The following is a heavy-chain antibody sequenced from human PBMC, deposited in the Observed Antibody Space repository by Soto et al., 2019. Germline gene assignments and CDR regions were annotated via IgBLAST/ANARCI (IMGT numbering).Heavy chain of an antibody. V-gene: IGHV4-59*08. CDR3: ARQPGYYDILTGYSTYYFDY. CDR2: IYYRGNT. D-gene: IGHD3-9*01. CDR1: GGSISSYY. J-gene: IGHJ4*02. Sequence: SETLSLTCTISGGSISSYYWNWIRQPPGKGLEWIGYIYYRGNTNYNPSLKSRVTISVDTSKNQFSLKLSSVTAADTAVYYCARQPGYYDILTGYSTYYFDYWGQGTPVTVSS.